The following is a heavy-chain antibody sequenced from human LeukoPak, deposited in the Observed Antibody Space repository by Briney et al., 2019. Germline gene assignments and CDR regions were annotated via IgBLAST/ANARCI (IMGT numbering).Heavy chain of an antibody. J-gene: IGHJ4*02. D-gene: IGHD1-1*01. CDR2: INPNSGGT. Sequence: ASVKVSCKASGYTFTGYYMHWVRQAPGQGLEWMGWINPNSGGTNYAQKFQGRVTMTTDTSTSTAYMELRSLRSDDTAVYYCAVNWNDVPFDYWGQGTLVTVSS. V-gene: IGHV1-2*02. CDR3: AVNWNDVPFDY. CDR1: GYTFTGYY.